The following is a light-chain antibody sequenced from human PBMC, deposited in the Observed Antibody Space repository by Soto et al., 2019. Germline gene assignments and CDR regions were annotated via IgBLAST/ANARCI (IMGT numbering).Light chain of an antibody. V-gene: IGKV3-20*01. CDR1: QSVSSSY. CDR3: QQYGSSAWT. CDR2: GAS. J-gene: IGKJ1*01. Sequence: EIMLTQSPGTLSLSPGERATLSCRASQSVSSSYLAWYQQRPGQAPRLLIYGASSRATGIPDRFSGSASGTDFTLTISRLEPEDFAVYYCQQYGSSAWTFGQGTKVEMK.